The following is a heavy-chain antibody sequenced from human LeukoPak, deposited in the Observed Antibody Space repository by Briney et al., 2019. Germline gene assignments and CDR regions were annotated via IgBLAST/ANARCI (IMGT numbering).Heavy chain of an antibody. J-gene: IGHJ1*01. V-gene: IGHV4-59*12. D-gene: IGHD6-13*01. CDR3: ASPLGLQQLEYFQH. Sequence: ASETLSLTCTVSGGSISNYYWSWIRQPPGKGLEWIGYIYYSGNTEYNPSLRGRVTISVDTSKNQFSLKLSSVTAADTAVYYCASPLGLQQLEYFQHWGQGTLVTVSS. CDR1: GGSISNYY. CDR2: IYYSGNT.